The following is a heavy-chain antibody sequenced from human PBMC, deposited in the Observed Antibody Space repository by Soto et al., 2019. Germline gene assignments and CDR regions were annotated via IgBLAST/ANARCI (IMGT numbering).Heavy chain of an antibody. V-gene: IGHV3-66*01. D-gene: IGHD6-13*01. J-gene: IGHJ6*02. Sequence: GGALRLSCAASGFTVSSNYMSWVRQAPGKGLEWVSVIYSGGSTYYADSVKGRFTISRDNSKNTPYLQMNSLRAEDTAVYYCAKQNYYYGMDVWGQGTTVTVSS. CDR2: IYSGGST. CDR3: AKQNYYYGMDV. CDR1: GFTVSSNY.